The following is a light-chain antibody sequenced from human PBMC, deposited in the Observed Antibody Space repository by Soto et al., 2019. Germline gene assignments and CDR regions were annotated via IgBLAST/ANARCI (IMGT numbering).Light chain of an antibody. J-gene: IGKJ2*01. CDR1: QSVLYSSNNKNY. Sequence: DIVMTQSPDSLAVSLGERATINCKSSQSVLYSSNNKNYVAWYQQKPGQPPKLLISWASTRESGVPDRFSGSGSGTDFTLTISSLQAEDVAVYYCQQYYSTPRTFGQGTKLEI. V-gene: IGKV4-1*01. CDR2: WAS. CDR3: QQYYSTPRT.